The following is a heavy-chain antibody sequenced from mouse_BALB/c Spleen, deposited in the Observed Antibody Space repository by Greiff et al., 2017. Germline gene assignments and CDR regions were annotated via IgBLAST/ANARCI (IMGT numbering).Heavy chain of an antibody. CDR1: GFTFSSYA. J-gene: IGHJ4*01. V-gene: IGHV5-6-5*01. D-gene: IGHD1-1*01. Sequence: EVKVVESGGGLVKPGGSLKLSCAASGFTFSSYAMSWVRQTPEKRLEWVASISSGGSTYYPDSVKGRFTISRDNARNILYLQMSSLRSEDTAMYYCASIYYGTSMDYWGQGTSVTVSS. CDR2: ISSGGST. CDR3: ASIYYGTSMDY.